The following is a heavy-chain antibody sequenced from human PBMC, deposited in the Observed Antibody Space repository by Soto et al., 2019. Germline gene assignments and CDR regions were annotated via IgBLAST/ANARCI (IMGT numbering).Heavy chain of an antibody. CDR3: ARDDGSYGLDY. V-gene: IGHV4-59*01. CDR1: DVSIGVYD. D-gene: IGHD5-18*01. CDR2: IYYSGST. Sequence: AVTLSLTCTVADVSIGVYDWGWLRPPPGKGLEWIGYIYYSGSTNYNPSLKSRVTISVDTSKNQFSLKLSSVTAADTAVYYCARDDGSYGLDYWGQGNLVTVS. J-gene: IGHJ4*02.